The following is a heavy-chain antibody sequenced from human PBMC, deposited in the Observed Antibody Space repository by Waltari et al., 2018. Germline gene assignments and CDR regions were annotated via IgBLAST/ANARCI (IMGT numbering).Heavy chain of an antibody. Sequence: QVQLVQSGAEVKKPGSSVKVSCKASGGTFSSYAISWVRQAPGQGLEWMGGIIPIFGTANYAQKFQGRVTITTDESTSTAYMELSSLRSEDTAVYYCARGEPRSGYNWNDGLFDYWGQGTLVTVSS. D-gene: IGHD1-1*01. J-gene: IGHJ4*02. CDR2: IIPIFGTA. CDR1: GGTFSSYA. V-gene: IGHV1-69*05. CDR3: ARGEPRSGYNWNDGLFDY.